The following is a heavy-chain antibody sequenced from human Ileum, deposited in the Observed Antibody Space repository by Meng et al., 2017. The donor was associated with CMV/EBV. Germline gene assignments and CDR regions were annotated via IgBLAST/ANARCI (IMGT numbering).Heavy chain of an antibody. CDR1: GYTFTGSY. Sequence: ASVKVSCKTSGYTFTGSYMYWVRQAPGQGLEWMGWINPKSGATNYAQKLQGRVTMTRDTSISTAYMELSGLRSDDTAVYYCVRDLRYAPFWGQGTLVTVSS. CDR2: INPKSGAT. D-gene: IGHD5-18*01. V-gene: IGHV1-2*02. J-gene: IGHJ4*02. CDR3: VRDLRYAPF.